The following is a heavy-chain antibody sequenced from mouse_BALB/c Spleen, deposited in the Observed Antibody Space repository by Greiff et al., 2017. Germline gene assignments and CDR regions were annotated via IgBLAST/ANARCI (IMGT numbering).Heavy chain of an antibody. J-gene: IGHJ4*01. V-gene: IGHV1-69*01. D-gene: IGHD2-14*01. CDR2: IDTSDSYT. CDR3: ARSVRYYYAMDD. CDR1: GYTFTDYW. Sequence: QVQLQQSGAELVMPGASVKMSCKASGYTFTDYWMHWVKQRPGQGLEWIGAIDTSDSYTSYNQKFKGKATLTVDESSSTAYMQLSSLTSEDSAVYYCARSVRYYYAMDDWGQGTSVTVSS.